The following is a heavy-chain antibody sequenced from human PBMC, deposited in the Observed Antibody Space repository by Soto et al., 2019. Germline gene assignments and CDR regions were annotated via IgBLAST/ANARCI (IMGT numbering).Heavy chain of an antibody. CDR2: IIPIFGTA. J-gene: IGHJ4*02. D-gene: IGHD3-3*01. V-gene: IGHV1-69*13. CDR1: GGTFSSYA. CDR3: ARGHIAEYYDFWSGYYFPFFDY. Sequence: SVKVSCKASGGTFSSYAISWVRQAPGQGLEWMGGIIPIFGTANYAQKFQGRVTITADESTSTAYMELSSLRSEDTAVYYCARGHIAEYYDFWSGYYFPFFDYWGQGTLVTVPQ.